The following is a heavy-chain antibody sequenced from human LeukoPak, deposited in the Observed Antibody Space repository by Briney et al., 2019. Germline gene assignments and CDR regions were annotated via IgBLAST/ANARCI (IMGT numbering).Heavy chain of an antibody. CDR3: AKAYSSGWSNAIDY. Sequence: GGSLRPSCAASGFTFSSYGMHWVRQAPGKGLEWVAVISYDGSNKYYADSVKGRFTISRDNSKNTLYLQMNSLRAEDTAVYYCAKAYSSGWSNAIDYWGQGTLVTVSS. J-gene: IGHJ4*02. CDR1: GFTFSSYG. V-gene: IGHV3-30*18. D-gene: IGHD6-19*01. CDR2: ISYDGSNK.